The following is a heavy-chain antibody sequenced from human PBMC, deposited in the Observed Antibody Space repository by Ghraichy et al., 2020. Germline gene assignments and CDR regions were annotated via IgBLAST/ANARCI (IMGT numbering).Heavy chain of an antibody. CDR3: ARFLCSSTSCPRYYYYYGMDV. CDR2: IKQDGSEK. V-gene: IGHV3-7*01. CDR1: GFTFSSYW. D-gene: IGHD2-2*01. Sequence: GGSLRLSCAASGFTFSSYWMSWVRQAPGKGLEWVANIKQDGSEKYYVDSVKGRFTISRDNAKNSLYLQMNSLRAEDTAVYYCARFLCSSTSCPRYYYYYGMDVWGQGTTVTVSS. J-gene: IGHJ6*02.